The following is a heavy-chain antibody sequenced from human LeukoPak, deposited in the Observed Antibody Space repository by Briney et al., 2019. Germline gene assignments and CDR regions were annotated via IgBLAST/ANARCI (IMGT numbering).Heavy chain of an antibody. D-gene: IGHD1-26*01. V-gene: IGHV3-9*01. CDR2: ISWNSGSI. J-gene: IGHJ4*02. CDR3: AKGRTWGKVGADHLDY. Sequence: GRSLRLSCAASGFTFDDYAMYWVRQAPGKGLEWVSGISWNSGSIGYADSVKGRFTTSRDNAKNSLYLQMNSLRAEDTALYYCAKGRTWGKVGADHLDYWGQGTLVTVSS. CDR1: GFTFDDYA.